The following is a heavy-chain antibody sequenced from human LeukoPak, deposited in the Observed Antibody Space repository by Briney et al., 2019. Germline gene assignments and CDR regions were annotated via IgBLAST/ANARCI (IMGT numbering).Heavy chain of an antibody. CDR2: IYYSGST. CDR3: ARVYSSSWPAFDY. Sequence: SETLSLTCTVSGGSISSYYWSWIRQPPGKGLEWIGYIYYSGSTNYNPSLKSRVTISVDTSKNQFSLQLNSVTPEDTAVYYCARVYSSSWPAFDYWGQGTLVTVSS. CDR1: GGSISSYY. J-gene: IGHJ4*02. D-gene: IGHD6-13*01. V-gene: IGHV4-59*12.